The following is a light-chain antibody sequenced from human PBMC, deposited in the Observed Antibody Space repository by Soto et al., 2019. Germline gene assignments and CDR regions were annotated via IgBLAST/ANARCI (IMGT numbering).Light chain of an antibody. CDR2: GAS. CDR1: QSVSSSY. J-gene: IGKJ1*01. V-gene: IGKV3-20*01. Sequence: EIVLTQSPGTLSLSPGERATLSCRASQSVSSSYLAWYQQKPGQAPRLLIYGASSRATGIPDRFSGSGSGTDFTLPISRLEPEDFAVYSCQQYGSSPGTFGQGTKVEIK. CDR3: QQYGSSPGT.